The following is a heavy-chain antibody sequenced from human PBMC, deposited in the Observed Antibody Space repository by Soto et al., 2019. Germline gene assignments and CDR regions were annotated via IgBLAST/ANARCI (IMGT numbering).Heavy chain of an antibody. V-gene: IGHV4-31*03. CDR1: GGSITSGGYY. Sequence: PSETLSLTCTVSGGSITSGGYYWSWLRQLPGKGLEWIGYIYYTGITYYNPSLKSRVTISVDTSKNQFFVKLSSVTAADTAVYYCAQREGAVQGWFDPWGQGTLVTSPQ. J-gene: IGHJ5*02. D-gene: IGHD1-1*01. CDR3: AQREGAVQGWFDP. CDR2: IYYTGIT.